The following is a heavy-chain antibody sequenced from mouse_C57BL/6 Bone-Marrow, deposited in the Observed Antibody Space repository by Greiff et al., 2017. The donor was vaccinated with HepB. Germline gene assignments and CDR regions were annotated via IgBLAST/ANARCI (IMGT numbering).Heavy chain of an antibody. CDR3: ARTGITTVAYYYAMDY. D-gene: IGHD1-1*01. V-gene: IGHV1-9*01. J-gene: IGHJ4*01. Sequence: LVESGAELMKPGASVKLSCKATGYTFTGYWIEWVKQRPGHGLEWIGEILPGSGSTNYNEKFKGKATFTADTSSNTAYMQLSSLTTEDSAIYYCARTGITTVAYYYAMDYWGQGTSVTVSS. CDR2: ILPGSGST. CDR1: GYTFTGYW.